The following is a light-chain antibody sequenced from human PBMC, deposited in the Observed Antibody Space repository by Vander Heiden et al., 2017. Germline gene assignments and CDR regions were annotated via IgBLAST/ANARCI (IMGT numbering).Light chain of an antibody. Sequence: SYELTQSPSVSVSPGQTARITCAGDALPKQYAYWYQQKPGQAPVLVIYKDSERPSGIPERFSGSSSGTTVTLTISGVQAEDEADYYCQSADSSGFWVFGGGTKLTVL. CDR1: ALPKQY. CDR2: KDS. CDR3: QSADSSGFWV. J-gene: IGLJ3*02. V-gene: IGLV3-25*03.